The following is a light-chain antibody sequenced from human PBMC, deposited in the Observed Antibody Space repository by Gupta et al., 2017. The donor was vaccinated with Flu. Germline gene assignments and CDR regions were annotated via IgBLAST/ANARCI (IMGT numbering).Light chain of an antibody. V-gene: IGKV3-20*01. Sequence: IVLTQAPGTLSLSPGESATLSCRASETVSSTYLAWYQQKPGQAPRLLIYGASSRATGIPHRFSGSGSGADFTLTISRLEPEDFAVYYCQQEGYSPYTFGQGTKLEIK. CDR3: QQEGYSPYT. J-gene: IGKJ2*01. CDR1: ETVSSTY. CDR2: GAS.